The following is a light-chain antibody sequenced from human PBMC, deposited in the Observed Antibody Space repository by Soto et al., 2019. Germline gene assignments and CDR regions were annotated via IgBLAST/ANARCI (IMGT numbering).Light chain of an antibody. CDR1: SSDVGGYNY. V-gene: IGLV2-11*01. CDR2: DVS. J-gene: IGLJ1*01. Sequence: QSALTQPRSVSGSPGQSVTISCTGTSSDVGGYNYVSWYQQHPGKAPKLMIYDVSKRPSGVPDRFSGSKSGNTASLTISGLKAEDEADYYCCSYAGSYTFGVFGTGTK. CDR3: CSYAGSYTFGV.